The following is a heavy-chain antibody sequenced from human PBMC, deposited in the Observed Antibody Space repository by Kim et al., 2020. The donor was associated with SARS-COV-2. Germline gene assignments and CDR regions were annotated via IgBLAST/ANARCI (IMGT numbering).Heavy chain of an antibody. CDR2: IYYSGST. CDR3: ARDIGGSYDY. V-gene: IGHV4-39*07. D-gene: IGHD1-26*01. J-gene: IGHJ4*02. Sequence: SETLSLTCTVSGGSISSSSYYLGWIRQPPGKGLEWIGSIYYSGSTYYNPSLKSRVTISVDTSKNQFSLKLSSVTAADTAVYYCARDIGGSYDYWGQGTLVTVSS. CDR1: GGSISSSSYY.